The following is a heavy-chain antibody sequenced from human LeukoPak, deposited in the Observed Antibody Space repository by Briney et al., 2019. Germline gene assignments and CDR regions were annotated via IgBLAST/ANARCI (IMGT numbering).Heavy chain of an antibody. CDR1: GGSISSGGYY. Sequence: SQTLSLTCTVSGGSISSGGYYWSWIRQHPGKGLEWIGYIYYSGSTYYNPSLKSRVTISVDTSKNQFSLKLSSVTAADTAVYYCASLSPDYYDSSGLLVGYYMDVWGKGTTVTVSS. V-gene: IGHV4-31*03. CDR2: IYYSGST. J-gene: IGHJ6*03. D-gene: IGHD3-22*01. CDR3: ASLSPDYYDSSGLLVGYYMDV.